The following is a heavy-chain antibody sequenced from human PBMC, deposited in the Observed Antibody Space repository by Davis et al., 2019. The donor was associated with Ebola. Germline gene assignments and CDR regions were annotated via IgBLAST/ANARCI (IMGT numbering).Heavy chain of an antibody. CDR1: GYTFTGYY. CDR2: INPSGGST. D-gene: IGHD1-26*01. J-gene: IGHJ6*02. CDR3: AREWVVVGALYYYYGMDV. V-gene: IGHV1-46*01. Sequence: ASVKVSCKASGYTFTGYYIHWVRQAPGQGLEWMGIINPSGGSTNYAQKLQGRVTMTTDTSTSTAYMELRSLRSDDTAVYYCAREWVVVGALYYYYGMDVWGQGTTVTVSS.